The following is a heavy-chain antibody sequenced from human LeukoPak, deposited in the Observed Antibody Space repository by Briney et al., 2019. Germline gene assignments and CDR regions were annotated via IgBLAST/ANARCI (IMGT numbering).Heavy chain of an antibody. V-gene: IGHV3-23*01. Sequence: PGGSLRLSCAASGFTFSTYGMHWVRQAPDKGLEWVSTISGSGGGTYYADSVKGRFTISRDDSKNTLYLQMNSLRADDTAVYYCAKDLGRYRNNFFDYWGQGNLVTVSS. CDR3: AKDLGRYRNNFFDY. D-gene: IGHD1-26*01. CDR1: GFTFSTYG. J-gene: IGHJ4*02. CDR2: ISGSGGGT.